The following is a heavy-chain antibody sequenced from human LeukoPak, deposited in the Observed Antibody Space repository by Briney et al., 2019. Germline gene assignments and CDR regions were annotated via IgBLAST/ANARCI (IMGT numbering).Heavy chain of an antibody. CDR2: IYHSGST. J-gene: IGHJ4*02. V-gene: IGHV4-38-2*02. D-gene: IGHD3-10*01. Sequence: SETLSLTCTVSGYSISSGYYWSWIRQPPGKGLEWIGSIYHSGSTYYNPSLKSRVTISVDTSKNQFSLKLSSVTAADTAVYYCAGDQDYYGSGSYGPDYWGQGTLVTVSS. CDR1: GYSISSGYY. CDR3: AGDQDYYGSGSYGPDY.